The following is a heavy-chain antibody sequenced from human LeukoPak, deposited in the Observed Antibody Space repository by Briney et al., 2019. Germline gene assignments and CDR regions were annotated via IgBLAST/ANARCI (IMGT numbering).Heavy chain of an antibody. CDR1: GGSIGSYY. V-gene: IGHV4-59*08. CDR2: IYHSGST. Sequence: SETQSLTCTVSGGSIGSYYWSWIRQPPGKGLEWIGQIYHSGSTDYTPSLKSRVTISVDTSKNQFSLKLSSATAADTAVYYCARHGDLRAGSGYFFWSAFDIWGQGTLVTVSS. CDR3: ARHGDLRAGSGYFFWSAFDI. D-gene: IGHD3-22*01. J-gene: IGHJ3*02.